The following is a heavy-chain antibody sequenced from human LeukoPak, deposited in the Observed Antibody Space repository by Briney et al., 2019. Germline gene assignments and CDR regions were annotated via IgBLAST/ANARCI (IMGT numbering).Heavy chain of an antibody. CDR2: IYYSGST. V-gene: IGHV4-59*12. J-gene: IGHJ4*02. Sequence: PSETLSPTCTVSGGSISNYYWSWIRQPPGKGLEWIGYIYYSGSTNYNPSLKSRVTISVDTSKNQFSLKLNSVTAADTAVYYCARENYDYGDYGGVGFDYWGQGTLVTVSS. CDR3: ARENYDYGDYGGVGFDY. CDR1: GGSISNYY. D-gene: IGHD4-17*01.